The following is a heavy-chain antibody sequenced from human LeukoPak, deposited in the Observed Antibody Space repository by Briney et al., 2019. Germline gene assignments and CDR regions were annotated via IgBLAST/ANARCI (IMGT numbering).Heavy chain of an antibody. J-gene: IGHJ4*02. Sequence: SGTLSLTCAVSGGSISSTNWWSWLRQPPGKGLGWIGEILHSGSTNYNPSLKSRVYMSVDKSKNHFSLRLSSVTAADTAVYYCATYYESTGYRFDYWGQGALVTVSS. V-gene: IGHV4-4*02. CDR2: ILHSGST. CDR3: ATYYESTGYRFDY. D-gene: IGHD3-22*01. CDR1: GGSISSTNW.